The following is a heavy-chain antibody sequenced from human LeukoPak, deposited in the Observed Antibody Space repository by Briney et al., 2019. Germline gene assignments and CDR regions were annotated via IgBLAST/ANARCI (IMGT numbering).Heavy chain of an antibody. CDR1: GFTVSSNY. V-gene: IGHV3-66*01. J-gene: IGHJ6*02. CDR3: ARSSTVTTSYYYYGMDV. Sequence: PGGSLRLSCAASGFTVSSNYMSWVRQAPGKGLEWVSVIYSGGSTYYADSVKGRFTISRDNSKNTLYLQMNSLRAEDTAVYYCARSSTVTTSYYYYGMDVWGQRTTVTVSS. D-gene: IGHD4-17*01. CDR2: IYSGGST.